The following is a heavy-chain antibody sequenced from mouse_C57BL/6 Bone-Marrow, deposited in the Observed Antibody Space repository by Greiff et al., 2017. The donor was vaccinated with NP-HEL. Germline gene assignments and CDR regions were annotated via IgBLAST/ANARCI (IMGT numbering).Heavy chain of an antibody. Sequence: EVKLMESGAELVRPGASVKLSCTASGFNIKDDYMHWVKQRPEQGLEWIGWIDPENGDTEYASKFQGKATITADTSSNTAYLQLSSLTSEDTAVYYCTTDLRPYYFDYWGQGTTLTVSS. J-gene: IGHJ2*01. V-gene: IGHV14-4*01. CDR2: IDPENGDT. CDR1: GFNIKDDY. CDR3: TTDLRPYYFDY.